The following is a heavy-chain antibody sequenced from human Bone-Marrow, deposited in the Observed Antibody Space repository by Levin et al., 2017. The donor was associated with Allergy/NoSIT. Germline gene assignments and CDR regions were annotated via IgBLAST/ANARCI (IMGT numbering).Heavy chain of an antibody. CDR1: GYTFITYD. V-gene: IGHV1-8*01. CDR3: ARNLPLTGDFDF. D-gene: IGHD3-9*01. CDR2: MNPSSGAT. J-gene: IGHJ4*02. Sequence: VASVKVSCKASGYTFITYDINWVRQATGQGLEWLGWMNPSSGATGYSRNFQGRVTMTRDTSISTAFMELSGLNSEDTAVYYCARNLPLTGDFDFWGQGTLVTVSS.